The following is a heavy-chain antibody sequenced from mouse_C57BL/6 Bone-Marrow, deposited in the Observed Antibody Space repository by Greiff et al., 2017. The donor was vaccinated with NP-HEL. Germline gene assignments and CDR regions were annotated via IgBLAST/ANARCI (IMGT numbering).Heavy chain of an antibody. CDR1: GYAFSSYW. CDR2: IYPGDGDT. CDR3: ARAYYYGSSLWYFDY. Sequence: QVQLQQSGAELVKPGASVKISCKASGYAFSSYWMNWVKQRPGKGLEWIGQIYPGDGDTNYNGKFKGKATLTADKSSSTAYMQLSSLTSEDSAVYFCARAYYYGSSLWYFDYWGQGTTLTVSS. D-gene: IGHD1-1*01. J-gene: IGHJ2*01. V-gene: IGHV1-80*01.